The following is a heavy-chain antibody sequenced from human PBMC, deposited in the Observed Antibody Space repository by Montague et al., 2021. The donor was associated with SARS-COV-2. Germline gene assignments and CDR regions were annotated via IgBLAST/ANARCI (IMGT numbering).Heavy chain of an antibody. CDR1: GGSLSSFY. CDR2: IHFSRGT. CDR3: ARLAVLDVFSFYDYGLDV. Sequence: SETLSLTCIVSGGSLSSFYWSWMRQPPGKRLQDIRGIHFSRGTLFSKSFNSRVFILLDTSMNQFSLKLRSVTTADTAVYYCARLAVLDVFSFYDYGLDVWGQGTTVTVSS. V-gene: IGHV4-59*01. J-gene: IGHJ6*02. D-gene: IGHD3-3*02.